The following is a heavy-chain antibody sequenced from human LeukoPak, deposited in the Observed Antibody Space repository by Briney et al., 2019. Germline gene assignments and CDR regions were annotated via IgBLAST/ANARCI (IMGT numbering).Heavy chain of an antibody. D-gene: IGHD3-16*01. J-gene: IGHJ4*02. CDR2: ISGSGGST. Sequence: GGSLRLSCAASGFTFSSYAMSWVRQAPGKGLEWVSAISGSGGSTYYADSVKGRFTISRDNYKNTLYLQMNSLRAEDTAVYYCAKGYYDYVWGSYYFDYWGQGILVTVSS. CDR1: GFTFSSYA. CDR3: AKGYYDYVWGSYYFDY. V-gene: IGHV3-23*01.